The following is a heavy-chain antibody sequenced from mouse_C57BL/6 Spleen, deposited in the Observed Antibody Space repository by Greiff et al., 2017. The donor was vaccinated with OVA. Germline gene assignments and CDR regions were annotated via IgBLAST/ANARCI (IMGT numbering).Heavy chain of an antibody. J-gene: IGHJ2*01. CDR2: INPNNGGT. Sequence: DVKLVESGPELVKPGASVKIPCKASGYTFTDYNMDWVKQSHGKSLEWIGDINPNNGGTIYNQKFKGKATLTVDKSSSTAYMELRSLTSEDTAVYYCARKDWDWYYFDYWGQGTTLTVSS. D-gene: IGHD4-1*01. CDR3: ARKDWDWYYFDY. V-gene: IGHV1-18*01. CDR1: GYTFTDYN.